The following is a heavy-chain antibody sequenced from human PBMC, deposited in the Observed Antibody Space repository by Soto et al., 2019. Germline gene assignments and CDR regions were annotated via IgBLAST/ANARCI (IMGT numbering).Heavy chain of an antibody. V-gene: IGHV4-34*10. CDR3: ARYSGSYWGFDY. J-gene: IGHJ4*02. Sequence: SETLSLTCAVYGGSFSGYYWSWIRQPPGKVLEWIGEINHSGSTNYNPSLKSRVTMTMDTSTSTVYMELSSLRFEDTAVYYCARYSGSYWGFDYWGQGTLVTVSS. D-gene: IGHD1-26*01. CDR2: INHSGST. CDR1: GGSFSGYY.